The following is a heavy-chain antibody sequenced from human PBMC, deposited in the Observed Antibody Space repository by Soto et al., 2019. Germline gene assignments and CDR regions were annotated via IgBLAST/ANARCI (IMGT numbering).Heavy chain of an antibody. CDR3: ARMASSGTLNWFDP. CDR1: GYRFINYD. Sequence: ASVKVACKASGYRFINYDISWVRQATGQGLEWMGWMNPGSGKTGYANKFQGRVTMTRDASTSTAHLELSSLTSEDTAVYYCARMASSGTLNWFDPWGQGTLVTV. J-gene: IGHJ5*02. CDR2: MNPGSGKT. V-gene: IGHV1-8*02.